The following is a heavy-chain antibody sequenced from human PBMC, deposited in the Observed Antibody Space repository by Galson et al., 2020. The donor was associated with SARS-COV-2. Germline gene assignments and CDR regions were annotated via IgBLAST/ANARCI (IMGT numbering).Heavy chain of an antibody. J-gene: IGHJ4*02. Sequence: GESLKISCAASGFTFSSYSNSMNCVRPAPGKGLEWASYIRSSSNTISYADSVKGRFTISRDNAKKSLYLQMNSLGDEDTAGYYCVASSGWLSFDYWGQGTLVTVSS. CDR1: GFTFSSYSNS. CDR3: VASSGWLSFDY. V-gene: IGHV3-48*02. CDR2: IRSSSNTI. D-gene: IGHD6-19*01.